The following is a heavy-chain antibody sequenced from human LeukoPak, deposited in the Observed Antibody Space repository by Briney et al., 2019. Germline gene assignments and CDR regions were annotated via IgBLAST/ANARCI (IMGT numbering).Heavy chain of an antibody. V-gene: IGHV4-34*01. J-gene: IGHJ5*02. CDR3: ARGRRSSGRGWFDP. CDR2: INHSGST. D-gene: IGHD6-19*01. CDR1: GGSFSGYY. Sequence: SETLSLTCAVYGGSFSGYYWSWISHPPGKGLEWIGEINHSGSTNDNPSLKSRVTMSVDTSKNQFSLKLSSVTAADTAVYYCARGRRSSGRGWFDPWGQGTLVTVSS.